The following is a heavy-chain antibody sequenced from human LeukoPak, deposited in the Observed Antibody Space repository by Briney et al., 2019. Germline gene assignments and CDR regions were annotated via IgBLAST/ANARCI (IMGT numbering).Heavy chain of an antibody. J-gene: IGHJ6*03. V-gene: IGHV3-30-3*01. CDR2: ISYDGSNK. CDR1: GFTFSSYA. Sequence: GGSLRLSCAASGFTFSSYAMHWVRQAPGKGLEWVAVISYDGSNKYYADSVKGRFTISRDNAKNTLYLQTNSLRAEDTAVYYCARDRSSTSGYYMDVWGKGATVTVSS. D-gene: IGHD2-2*01. CDR3: ARDRSSTSGYYMDV.